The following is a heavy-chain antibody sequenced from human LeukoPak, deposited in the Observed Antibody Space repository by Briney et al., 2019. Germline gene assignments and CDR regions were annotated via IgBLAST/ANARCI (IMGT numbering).Heavy chain of an antibody. D-gene: IGHD5-12*01. CDR2: ISGSGGST. V-gene: IGHV3-23*01. CDR3: ARYGYSHGMDV. CDR1: GFTFSKYG. J-gene: IGHJ6*02. Sequence: GGSLRLSCAAAGFTFSKYGMSWVRQAPGKGLEWVSGISGSGGSTYYADSVKGRFTISRDNAKNSLYLQMNSLRAEDTAVYYCARYGYSHGMDVWGQGTTVTVSS.